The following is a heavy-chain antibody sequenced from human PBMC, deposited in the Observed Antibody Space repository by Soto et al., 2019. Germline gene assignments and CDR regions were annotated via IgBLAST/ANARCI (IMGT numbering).Heavy chain of an antibody. CDR2: ISSSSSYT. CDR3: ARAYDSSGYKVTNWFDP. Sequence: GGSLRLSCAASGSTFSDYYMSWIRQAPGKGLEWVSYISSSSSYTNYADSVKGRFTISRDNAKNSLYLQMNSLRAEDTAVYYCARAYDSSGYKVTNWFDPSGQGTLVTVSP. J-gene: IGHJ5*02. D-gene: IGHD3-22*01. CDR1: GSTFSDYY. V-gene: IGHV3-11*06.